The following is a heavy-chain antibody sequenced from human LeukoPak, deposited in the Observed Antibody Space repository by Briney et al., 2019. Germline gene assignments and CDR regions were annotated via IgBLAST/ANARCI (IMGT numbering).Heavy chain of an antibody. CDR3: ARLGSSSDH. V-gene: IGHV4-4*09. Sequence: SETLSLTCSVSDGSISSYYWSWIRQPPGKGLEWIGYIHSSGSTHYNPSLKSRATTSLDTSKNQLSLTLSSVTAADTAVYYCARLGSSSDHWGQGTLVTVSS. CDR2: IHSSGST. CDR1: DGSISSYY. D-gene: IGHD1-26*01. J-gene: IGHJ5*02.